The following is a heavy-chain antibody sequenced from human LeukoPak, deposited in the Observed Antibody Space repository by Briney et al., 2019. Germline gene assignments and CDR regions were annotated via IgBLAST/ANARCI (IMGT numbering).Heavy chain of an antibody. Sequence: ASVKVSCKASGYIFTGHYMNWVRQVPGQGLELMGRINPKTGGTNYAQNFQGRVTMTRDTSISTTYMELSRLRPDDTAVYYCARVGDGLNDAFDIWGQGTMVTVSS. CDR3: ARVGDGLNDAFDI. D-gene: IGHD5-24*01. CDR2: INPKTGGT. V-gene: IGHV1-2*06. J-gene: IGHJ3*02. CDR1: GYIFTGHY.